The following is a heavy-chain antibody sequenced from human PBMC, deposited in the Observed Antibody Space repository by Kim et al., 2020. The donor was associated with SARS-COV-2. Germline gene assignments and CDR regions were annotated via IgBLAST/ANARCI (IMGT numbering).Heavy chain of an antibody. J-gene: IGHJ4*02. CDR3: ARQRLRLGELSSFDY. Sequence: PSFQGPVTISADKSISTAYLQWSSLKASDTAMYYCARQRLRLGELSSFDYWGQGTLVTVSS. V-gene: IGHV5-51*01. D-gene: IGHD3-16*02.